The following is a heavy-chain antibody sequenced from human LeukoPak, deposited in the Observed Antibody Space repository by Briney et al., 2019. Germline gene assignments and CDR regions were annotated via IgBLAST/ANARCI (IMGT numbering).Heavy chain of an antibody. Sequence: EGSLRLSCAASGFTFSSYSMNWVRQAPGKGLEWVSSISSSSSYIYYADSVKGRFTISRDNAKNSLYLQMNSLRAEDTAVYYCARDFGGTGGFDYWGQGTLVTVSS. D-gene: IGHD1-26*01. CDR2: ISSSSSYI. CDR3: ARDFGGTGGFDY. CDR1: GFTFSSYS. J-gene: IGHJ4*02. V-gene: IGHV3-21*01.